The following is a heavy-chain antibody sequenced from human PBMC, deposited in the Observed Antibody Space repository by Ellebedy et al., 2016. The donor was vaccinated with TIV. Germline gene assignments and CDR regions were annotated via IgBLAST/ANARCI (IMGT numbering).Heavy chain of an antibody. D-gene: IGHD1-26*01. CDR3: AAGLKWELLPRGDY. CDR2: TNAGKGNT. V-gene: IGHV1-3*01. J-gene: IGHJ4*02. Sequence: AASVQVSCKASGYTFTSYATHWVRQAPGQRLPWMGWTNAGKGNTKYSQKFQGRVTITRDTSASTAYMELSSLRSEDTAVYYCAAGLKWELLPRGDYWGQGTLVTVSS. CDR1: GYTFTSYA.